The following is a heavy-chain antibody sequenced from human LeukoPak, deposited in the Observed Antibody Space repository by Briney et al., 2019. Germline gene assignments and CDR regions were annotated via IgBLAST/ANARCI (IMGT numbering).Heavy chain of an antibody. Sequence: GGPLRPSCVVSGFTFNRCWMNWVRQAPGKGLEWVAHINPDGRDTYYADSVKGRFTISRDNAQNSMYLQMNSLRVEDTAVYYCTSWGDTTAEYFQRWGQGTLVTVSS. CDR1: GFTFNRCW. V-gene: IGHV3-7*01. D-gene: IGHD2-21*02. CDR2: INPDGRDT. J-gene: IGHJ1*01. CDR3: TSWGDTTAEYFQR.